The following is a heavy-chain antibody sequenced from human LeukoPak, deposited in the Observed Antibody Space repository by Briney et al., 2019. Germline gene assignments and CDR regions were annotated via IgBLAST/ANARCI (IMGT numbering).Heavy chain of an antibody. Sequence: PSETLSLTCTVSGGSLSSGTFYWGWMHQPPGKGLEWIACIYYSGSTYYNPSLKSRVTISVDMSKNQFSLTLSFVTAADTAMYYCARQANWFDSWGQGTLVTVSS. CDR2: IYYSGST. CDR3: ARQANWFDS. V-gene: IGHV4-39*01. J-gene: IGHJ5*01. CDR1: GGSLSSGTFY.